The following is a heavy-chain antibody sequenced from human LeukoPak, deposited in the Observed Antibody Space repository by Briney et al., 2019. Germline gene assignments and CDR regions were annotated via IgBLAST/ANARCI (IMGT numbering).Heavy chain of an antibody. CDR1: GFTFSSYA. CDR3: ASGLEMATIFDAFDI. D-gene: IGHD5-24*01. V-gene: IGHV3-23*01. J-gene: IGHJ3*02. Sequence: GGSLRLSCAASGFTFSSYAMSWVRQAPGKGLEWVSAISGSGGSTYYADSVKGRFTISRDNSKNTLYLQMNSLRAEDTAVYYCASGLEMATIFDAFDIWGQGTMVTVSS. CDR2: ISGSGGST.